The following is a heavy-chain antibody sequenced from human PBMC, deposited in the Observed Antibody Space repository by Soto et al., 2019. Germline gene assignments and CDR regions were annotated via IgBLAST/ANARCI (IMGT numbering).Heavy chain of an antibody. D-gene: IGHD2-2*01. Sequence: QVQLVQSGAEVKKPGSSVKVSCKASGGTFGSYAITWVLRAPGQGLEWLGGVIPILNSPAYAQKFKARVVITADEITNTAYMELNSLRFDDPAVYYCAREAPYCTSATCPKFYDMDVWGQGTTVTVAS. CDR1: GGTFGSYA. J-gene: IGHJ6*02. CDR3: AREAPYCTSATCPKFYDMDV. CDR2: VIPILNSP. V-gene: IGHV1-69*01.